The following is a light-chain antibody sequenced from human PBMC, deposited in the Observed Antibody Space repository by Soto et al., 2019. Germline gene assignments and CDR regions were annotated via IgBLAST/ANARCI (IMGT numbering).Light chain of an antibody. CDR2: AAS. CDR3: QQTYSVPHS. V-gene: IGKV1-27*01. Sequence: DIQMTQSPSSLSAFVGDRVTITCRASQDISNFLAWYQQKPGKVPTLLIYAASILQSGVPARFSGSGSGTDFTLIISSLQPEDVASYYCQQTYSVPHSFGQGTKLEIK. CDR1: QDISNF. J-gene: IGKJ2*03.